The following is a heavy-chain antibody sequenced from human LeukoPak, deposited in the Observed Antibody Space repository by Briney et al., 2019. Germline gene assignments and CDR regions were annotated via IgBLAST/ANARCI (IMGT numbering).Heavy chain of an antibody. Sequence: SLRLSCAASGFISDDYAMHWVRHAPGEGLEWVSGVSWNSGSIGYAASVKGRFTISRDKAKNSLYLQMNTLRVEDTAVYYCGRDQCGGDCYTPPLGFPYWGQGALVTVSS. CDR3: GRDQCGGDCYTPPLGFPY. D-gene: IGHD2-21*02. CDR1: GFISDDYA. CDR2: VSWNSGSI. J-gene: IGHJ4*02. V-gene: IGHV3-9*02.